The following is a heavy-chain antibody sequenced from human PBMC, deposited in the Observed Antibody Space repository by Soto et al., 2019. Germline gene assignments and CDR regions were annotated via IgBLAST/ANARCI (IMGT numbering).Heavy chain of an antibody. V-gene: IGHV4-59*01. CDR2: SYYSGST. CDR3: ARGYSPYYFGY. Sequence: QVQLQESGPGLVKPSETLSLTCTVSRGSINNNYWNWIRQPPGKGLEWVGYSYYSGSTKYNPSLKSRVTILVDTSINQFSLKLSSVTAADTAVYFCARGYSPYYFGYWGQGTLVTVSS. D-gene: IGHD4-4*01. CDR1: RGSINNNY. J-gene: IGHJ4*02.